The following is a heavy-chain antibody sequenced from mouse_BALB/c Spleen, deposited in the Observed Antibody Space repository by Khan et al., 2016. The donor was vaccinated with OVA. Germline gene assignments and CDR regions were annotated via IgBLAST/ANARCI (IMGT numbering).Heavy chain of an antibody. CDR2: IDPANGNT. CDR1: GFTIKDTY. CDR3: ATLGVYAMDY. Sequence: VQLKQSGAELVKPGASVKLSCTASGFTIKDTYMHWVKQRPEQGLEWIGTIDPANGNTKYDPKFQGKATITTDPSSNTAYLQLSSLTSEDTSVYYCATLGVYAMDYWGQGTSVTVSS. J-gene: IGHJ4*01. V-gene: IGHV14-3*02.